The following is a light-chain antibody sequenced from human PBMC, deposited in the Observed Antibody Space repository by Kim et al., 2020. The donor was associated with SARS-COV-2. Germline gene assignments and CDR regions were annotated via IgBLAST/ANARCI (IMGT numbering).Light chain of an antibody. Sequence: EIVMTQSPATLSVSPGERVTFSCRASQSVSSNVAWYQQKSGQAPRLLIYGASTRATGIPARFSGSGSGTEFTLTISSLQSEDVAVYYCQQNHDWLTFGGGTKLEIK. CDR3: QQNHDWLT. CDR2: GAS. J-gene: IGKJ4*01. V-gene: IGKV3-15*01. CDR1: QSVSSN.